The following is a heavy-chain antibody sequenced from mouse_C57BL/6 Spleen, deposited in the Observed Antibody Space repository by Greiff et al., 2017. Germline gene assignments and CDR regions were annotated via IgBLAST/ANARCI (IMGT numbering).Heavy chain of an antibody. Sequence: EVKLVESGPGMVKPSQSLSLTCTVTGYSITSGYDWHWIRHFPGNKLEWMGYISYSGSTNYNPSLKSRISITHDTSKNHFFLKLNSVTTEDTATYYCARGSSAWFAYWGQGTLVTVSA. V-gene: IGHV3-1*01. D-gene: IGHD1-3*01. CDR1: GYSITSGYD. CDR2: ISYSGST. CDR3: ARGSSAWFAY. J-gene: IGHJ3*01.